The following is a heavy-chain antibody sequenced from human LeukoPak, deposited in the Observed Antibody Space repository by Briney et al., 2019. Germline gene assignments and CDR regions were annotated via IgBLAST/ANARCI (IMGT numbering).Heavy chain of an antibody. Sequence: ASVKVSCKASGGTFNSYAISWVRQAPGQGLEWMGGIIPIFGTPNCAQKFQGRVTITTDESTSTAYMELSSLRSEDTAVYYCASGYCSSTTCSNYNWFDPWGQGTLVTVSS. V-gene: IGHV1-69*05. CDR3: ASGYCSSTTCSNYNWFDP. CDR1: GGTFNSYA. J-gene: IGHJ5*02. CDR2: IIPIFGTP. D-gene: IGHD2-2*01.